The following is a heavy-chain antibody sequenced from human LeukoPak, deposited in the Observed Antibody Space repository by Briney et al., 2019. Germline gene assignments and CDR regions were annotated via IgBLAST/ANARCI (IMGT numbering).Heavy chain of an antibody. CDR2: INHGGST. V-gene: IGHV4-34*01. Sequence: SETLSLTCAVYGGSFSGYYWSWIRQPPGKGLEWIGEINHGGSTNHNPSLKSRVTISVDTSKNQFSLKLSSVTAADTAVYYCARGTCSSTSCYAGPFYYYYYGMDVWGQGTTVTVSS. CDR3: ARGTCSSTSCYAGPFYYYYYGMDV. J-gene: IGHJ6*02. D-gene: IGHD2-2*01. CDR1: GGSFSGYY.